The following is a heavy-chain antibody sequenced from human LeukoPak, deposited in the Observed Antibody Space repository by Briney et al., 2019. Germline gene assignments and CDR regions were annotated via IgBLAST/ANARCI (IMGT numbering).Heavy chain of an antibody. CDR3: ARGATVTAFDI. CDR2: INHSGST. J-gene: IGHJ3*02. V-gene: IGHV4-34*01. D-gene: IGHD4-11*01. Sequence: SETLSLTCAVYGGSFSGYYWSWIRQPPGKGLEWIGEINHSGSTNYNPSLKSRVTISVDTSKNQFSLKLSSVTAADTAVYYCARGATVTAFDIWAQGTVVTVSS. CDR1: GGSFSGYY.